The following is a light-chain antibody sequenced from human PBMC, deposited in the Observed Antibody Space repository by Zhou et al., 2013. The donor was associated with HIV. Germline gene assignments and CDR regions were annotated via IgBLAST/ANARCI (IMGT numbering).Light chain of an antibody. CDR2: GNN. Sequence: QSVLTQPPSVSGAPGQRVTISCTGSGSNIGAGYDVHWYQQLPGTAPKLLIYGNNFRPSGVPARFSGSKSGTSASLAITLLQADDEADYYCTAWDDSLNGPVFGGGTKLTVL. CDR1: GSNIGAGYD. CDR3: TAWDDSLNGPV. V-gene: IGLV1-40*01. J-gene: IGLJ2*01.